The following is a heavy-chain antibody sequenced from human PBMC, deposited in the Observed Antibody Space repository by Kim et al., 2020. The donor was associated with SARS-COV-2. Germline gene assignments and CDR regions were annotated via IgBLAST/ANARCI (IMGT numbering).Heavy chain of an antibody. CDR2: ISYDGSNK. Sequence: GGSLRLSCAASGFTFSSYAMHWVRQAPGKGLEWVAVISYDGSNKYYADSVKGRFTISRDNSKNTLYLQMNSLRAEDTAVYYCARGLTILELGTPDVLYLPSYYYYGMDVWGQGTTVTVSS. J-gene: IGHJ6*02. CDR1: GFTFSSYA. D-gene: IGHD3-3*01. V-gene: IGHV3-30-3*01. CDR3: ARGLTILELGTPDVLYLPSYYYYGMDV.